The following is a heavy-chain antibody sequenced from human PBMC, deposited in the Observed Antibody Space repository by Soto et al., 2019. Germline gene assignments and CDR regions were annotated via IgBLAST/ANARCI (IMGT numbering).Heavy chain of an antibody. CDR1: RFTFSDFA. V-gene: IGHV3-23*01. CDR3: PKDAVPYYWKWDWVDC. D-gene: IGHD1-20*01. Sequence: DVQLLESGGGLVQPGGSLTLSCAASRFTFSDFAMSWVRQAPGKGLEWVSAIGGGGSDTYYADSVKGRFTISRDNSKNTLYMHMDSKRDEDTAVNYCPKDAVPYYWKWDWVDCWGEGNLGGLSS. J-gene: IGHJ5*01. CDR2: IGGGGSDT.